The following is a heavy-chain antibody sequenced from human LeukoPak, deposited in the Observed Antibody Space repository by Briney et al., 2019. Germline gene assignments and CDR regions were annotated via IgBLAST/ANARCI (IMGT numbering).Heavy chain of an antibody. Sequence: GGSLRLSCAASGFTFSSYSMNWVRQAPGKGLEWVSSISSSSSYIYYADSVKGRFTISRDNAKNSLYLQMNSLRAEDTAVYYCARGAVAGNFDCWGQGTLVTVSS. CDR3: ARGAVAGNFDC. D-gene: IGHD6-19*01. CDR2: ISSSSSYI. CDR1: GFTFSSYS. J-gene: IGHJ4*02. V-gene: IGHV3-21*01.